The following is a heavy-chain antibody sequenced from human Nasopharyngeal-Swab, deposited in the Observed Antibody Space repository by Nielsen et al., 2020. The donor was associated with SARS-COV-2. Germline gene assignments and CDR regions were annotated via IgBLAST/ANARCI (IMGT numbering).Heavy chain of an antibody. V-gene: IGHV3-21*01. CDR3: AREMITFGGVIGDYYGMDV. Sequence: LSLTCAASGFTFSNFAMSWVRQAPGKGLEWVSSISSSSSYIYYADSVKGRFTISRDNAKNSLYLQMNSLRAEDTAVYYCAREMITFGGVIGDYYGMDVWGQGTTVTVSS. CDR2: ISSSSSYI. D-gene: IGHD3-16*02. J-gene: IGHJ6*02. CDR1: GFTFSNFA.